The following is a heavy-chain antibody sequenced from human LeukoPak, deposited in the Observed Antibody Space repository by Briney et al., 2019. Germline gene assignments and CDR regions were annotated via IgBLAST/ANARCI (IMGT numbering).Heavy chain of an antibody. D-gene: IGHD3-16*01. J-gene: IGHJ4*02. CDR1: GGTFSSYA. CDR3: ASPFGSGGYFDY. Sequence: SVKVSCKASGGTFSSYAISWVRQAPGQGLEWMGGIIPIFGTANYAQKFQGRVTITADESTSTAYMELSSLRSEDTAVYYCASPFGSGGYFDYWGQGTLVTVSP. V-gene: IGHV1-69*13. CDR2: IIPIFGTA.